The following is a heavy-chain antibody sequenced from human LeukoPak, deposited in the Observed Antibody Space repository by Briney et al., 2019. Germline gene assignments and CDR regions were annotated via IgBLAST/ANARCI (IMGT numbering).Heavy chain of an antibody. D-gene: IGHD3-10*01. J-gene: IGHJ4*02. CDR3: AKGSDYCGSGSYCDY. CDR1: GFTFSSYG. V-gene: IGHV3-30*18. CDR2: ISYDGSNK. Sequence: PGGSLRLSCAASGFTFSSYGMHWVRQAPGKGLEWVAVISYDGSNKYYADSVKGRFTISRDNSKNALYLQMNSLRAEDTAVYYCAKGSDYCGSGSYCDYWGQGTLVTVSS.